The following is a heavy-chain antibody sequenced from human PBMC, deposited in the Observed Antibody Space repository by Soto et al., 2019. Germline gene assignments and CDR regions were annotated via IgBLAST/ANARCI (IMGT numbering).Heavy chain of an antibody. Sequence: PWESLPISCEGSGYSFTTYWIAWVRQMPGKGLEWMGIIYPGDSEARYSPSFQGQVTISADKSITTAYMQWSSLKASDTAMYYCARKETVNRDYYYAMDVWGQGTTVTVSS. CDR2: IYPGDSEA. D-gene: IGHD4-4*01. V-gene: IGHV5-51*01. J-gene: IGHJ6*02. CDR3: ARKETVNRDYYYAMDV. CDR1: GYSFTTYW.